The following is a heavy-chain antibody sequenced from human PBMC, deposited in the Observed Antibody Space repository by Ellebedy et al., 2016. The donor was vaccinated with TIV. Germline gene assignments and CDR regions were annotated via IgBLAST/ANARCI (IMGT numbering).Heavy chain of an antibody. V-gene: IGHV3-7*03. D-gene: IGHD2-15*01. CDR1: GFTFSSYW. J-gene: IGHJ4*02. Sequence: GESLKISCAASGFTFSSYWMSWVRQAPGKGLEWVANIKQDGSEKYYVDSVKGRFTISRDNSKNTLYLQMNSLRAEDTAVYYCAKESLVVPLEYYFDYWGQGTLVTVSS. CDR3: AKESLVVPLEYYFDY. CDR2: IKQDGSEK.